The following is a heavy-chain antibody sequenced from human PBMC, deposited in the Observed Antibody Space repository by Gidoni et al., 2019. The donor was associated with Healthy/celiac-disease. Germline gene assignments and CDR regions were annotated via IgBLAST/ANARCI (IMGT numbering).Heavy chain of an antibody. CDR1: GGSISSGRYY. Sequence: PGLVKPSQTLSLTCTVSGGSISSGRYYWSWIRQHPGKGLEWSGYIYYSGSTYYNPSLKSRVTISVDTSKNQFSLKLSSVTAADTAVYYCARVNSLAARHYYYYYYMDVWGKGTTVTVSS. CDR3: ARVNSLAARHYYYYYYMDV. V-gene: IGHV4-31*03. D-gene: IGHD6-13*01. J-gene: IGHJ6*03. CDR2: IYYSGST.